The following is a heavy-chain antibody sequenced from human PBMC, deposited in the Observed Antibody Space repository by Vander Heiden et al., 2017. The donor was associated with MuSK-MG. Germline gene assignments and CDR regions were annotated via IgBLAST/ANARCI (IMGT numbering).Heavy chain of an antibody. CDR2: TYYRSNWLH. V-gene: IGHV6-1*01. D-gene: IGHD2-2*01. CDR1: GDSVSSHSPA. J-gene: IGHJ4*02. CDR3: ARGVVPAALDY. Sequence: QVQLQQSGPELVKPSQTLSLPCVIPGDSVSSHSPAWNWSRQSPSRGIEWLGRTYYRSNWLHDYAVSVNSRVTINPDTSKNQFSLHLNSVAPDDTALYYCARGVVPAALDYWGQGTMVTVSS.